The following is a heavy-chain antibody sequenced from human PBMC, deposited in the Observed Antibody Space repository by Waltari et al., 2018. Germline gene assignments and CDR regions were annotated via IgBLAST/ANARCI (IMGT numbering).Heavy chain of an antibody. J-gene: IGHJ4*02. V-gene: IGHV4-61*02. D-gene: IGHD3-3*01. CDR2: IYTSGST. Sequence: QVQLQESGPGLVKPSQTLSLTCTVSGGSISSGSYYWSWIRQPAGKGLEWIGRIYTSGSTNYNPSLNSRVTRSVDTSKNQFSLKLSSVTAADTAVYYCARGGTIFGVVIIRSWGQGTLVTVSS. CDR3: ARGGTIFGVVIIRS. CDR1: GGSISSGSYY.